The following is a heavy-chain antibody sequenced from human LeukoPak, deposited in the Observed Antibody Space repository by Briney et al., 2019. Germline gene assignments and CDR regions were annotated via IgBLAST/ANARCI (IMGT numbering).Heavy chain of an antibody. D-gene: IGHD5-18*01. V-gene: IGHV3-11*01. CDR3: ARSTKDTAMGNFDY. CDR1: GFTFSDYY. CDR2: ISSSGSTI. Sequence: GGSLRLSCAASGFTFSDYYMSWIRQAPGKGPEWVSYISSSGSTIYYADSVKGRFTISRDNAKNSLYLQMNSLRAEDTAVYYCARSTKDTAMGNFDYWGQGTLVTVSS. J-gene: IGHJ4*02.